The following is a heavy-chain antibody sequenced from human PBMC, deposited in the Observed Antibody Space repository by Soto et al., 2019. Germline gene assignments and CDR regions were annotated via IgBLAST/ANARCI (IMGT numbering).Heavy chain of an antibody. D-gene: IGHD3-9*01. J-gene: IGHJ4*02. CDR1: GGSISSGGYS. CDR2: IYHSGST. CDR3: ARGRLTGYYSFDY. Sequence: SETLSLTCAVSGGSISSGGYSWSWIRQPPGKGLEWIGYIYHSGSTYYNPSLKSRVTISVDTSKNQFSLKLSSVTAADTAVYYCARGRLTGYYSFDYWGQGTLVTVSS. V-gene: IGHV4-30-2*01.